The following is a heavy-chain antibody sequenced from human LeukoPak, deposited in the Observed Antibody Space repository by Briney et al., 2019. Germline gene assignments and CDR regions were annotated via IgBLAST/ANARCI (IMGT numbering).Heavy chain of an antibody. V-gene: IGHV1-2*02. D-gene: IGHD3-10*01. J-gene: IGHJ5*02. Sequence: APVKVSCKASGYTFTGYYMHWVRQAPGQGLEWMGWINPNSGGTNCAQKFQGRVTMTRDTSISTAYMELSRLRSDDTAVYYCARETLHYYGSGSTDNWFDPWGQGTLVTVSS. CDR3: ARETLHYYGSGSTDNWFDP. CDR1: GYTFTGYY. CDR2: INPNSGGT.